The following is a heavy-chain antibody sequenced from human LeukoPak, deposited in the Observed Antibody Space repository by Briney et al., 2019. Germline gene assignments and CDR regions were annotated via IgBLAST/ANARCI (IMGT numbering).Heavy chain of an antibody. CDR2: IYSGGST. J-gene: IGHJ4*02. V-gene: IGHV3-66*01. CDR3: ARAVGSGWSYFDY. Sequence: PGVSLRLSCAASGFTVSSNYMSWVRQAPGKGLEWVSVIYSGGSTYYADSVKGRFTISRDNSKNTLYLQMNSLRAEDTAVYYCARAVGSGWSYFDYWSQGTLVTV. D-gene: IGHD6-19*01. CDR1: GFTVSSNY.